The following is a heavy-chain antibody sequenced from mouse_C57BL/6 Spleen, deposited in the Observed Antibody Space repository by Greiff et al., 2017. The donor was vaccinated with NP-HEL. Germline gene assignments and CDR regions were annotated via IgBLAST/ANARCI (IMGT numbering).Heavy chain of an antibody. D-gene: IGHD2-4*01. Sequence: QVQLQQSGPELVKPGASVKISCKASGYSFTSYYIHWVKQRPGQGLEWIGWIYPGSGNTKYNEKFKGKATLTADTSSSTAYMQLSGLTYEDSAVYYCAGYDYDYAMDYWGQGTSVTVSS. CDR1: GYSFTSYY. J-gene: IGHJ4*01. CDR2: IYPGSGNT. CDR3: AGYDYDYAMDY. V-gene: IGHV1-66*01.